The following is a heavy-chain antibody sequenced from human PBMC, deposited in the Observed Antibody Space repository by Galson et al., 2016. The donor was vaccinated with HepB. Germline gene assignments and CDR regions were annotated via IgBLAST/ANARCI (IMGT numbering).Heavy chain of an antibody. D-gene: IGHD3-10*01. CDR3: ATAFSFSAGVYFDN. Sequence: SVKVSCKVSGYTLTQLSIHWVRQAAGKGLQWIGGFDPDDNDTIYAEKFQGRATMTVDTNTDTANMGLSGLRSEDTAVYYCATAFSFSAGVYFDNWGQGSLVTVSS. CDR1: GYTLTQLS. CDR2: FDPDDNDT. V-gene: IGHV1-24*01. J-gene: IGHJ4*02.